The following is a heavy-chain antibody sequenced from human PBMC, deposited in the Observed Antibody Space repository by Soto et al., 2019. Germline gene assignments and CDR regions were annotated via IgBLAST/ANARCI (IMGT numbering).Heavy chain of an antibody. CDR2: IYYSGST. V-gene: IGHV4-30-4*01. J-gene: IGHJ4*02. Sequence: SETLSLTCTVSGGSISSGDYYWSWIRQPPGKGLEWIGYIYYSGSTYYNPSLKSRVTISVDTSKNQFSLKLSSVTAADTAVYYCAEEGYCSGGSCYAYPYWGQGTLVTVSS. D-gene: IGHD2-15*01. CDR1: GGSISSGDYY. CDR3: AEEGYCSGGSCYAYPY.